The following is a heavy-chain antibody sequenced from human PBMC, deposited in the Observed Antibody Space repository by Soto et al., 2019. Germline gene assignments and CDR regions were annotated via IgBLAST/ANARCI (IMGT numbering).Heavy chain of an antibody. J-gene: IGHJ1*01. D-gene: IGHD6-19*01. V-gene: IGHV3-23*01. CDR2: ISGSGDST. CDR1: GFTFSSYA. Sequence: PGGSLRLSCAASGFTFSSYAMSWVRQAPGKGLEWVSGISGSGDSTYYADSVKGRFTISRDNSKNTLYLQMSSLRAEDTAVYYCAKGVPGIAVAGTGYFQHWGKGTLVTVSS. CDR3: AKGVPGIAVAGTGYFQH.